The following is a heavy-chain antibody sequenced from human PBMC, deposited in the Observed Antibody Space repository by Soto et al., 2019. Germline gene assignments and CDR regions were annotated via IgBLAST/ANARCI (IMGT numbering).Heavy chain of an antibody. CDR2: ISAYNGNT. J-gene: IGHJ4*02. Sequence: QVQLVQSGAEVKKPGASVKVSCKASGYTFASYAISWMRQPPGQGLEGMGWISAYNGNTNYAQKLEGRGTMTTDTSASTAYMELRSLRSDDTAVYYCAGDRPPPDYWGQGTLVTVSS. CDR3: AGDRPPPDY. V-gene: IGHV1-18*01. CDR1: GYTFASYA.